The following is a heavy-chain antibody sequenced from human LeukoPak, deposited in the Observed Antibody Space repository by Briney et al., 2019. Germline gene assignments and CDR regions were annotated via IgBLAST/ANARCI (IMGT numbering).Heavy chain of an antibody. V-gene: IGHV3-21*01. CDR3: VKDRDGYDRFDY. CDR2: ISSSSSYI. D-gene: IGHD5-12*01. CDR1: GFTFSSYS. J-gene: IGHJ4*02. Sequence: GSLRLSCAASGFTFSSYSMNWVRQAPGKGLEWVSSISSSSSYIYYADSVKGRFTISRDNSNNTLYLQMSSLRAEDTAVYYCVKDRDGYDRFDYWGQGTLVTVSS.